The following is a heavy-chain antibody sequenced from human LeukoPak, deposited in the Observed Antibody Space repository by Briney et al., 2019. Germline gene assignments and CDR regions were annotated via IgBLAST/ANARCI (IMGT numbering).Heavy chain of an antibody. V-gene: IGHV3-49*03. D-gene: IGHD1-26*01. J-gene: IGHJ4*02. Sequence: PGRSLRLSCTASGFTFGDYAMSWFRQAPGKGLEWVGFIRSKAYGGTTEYAASVKGRFTISRDDSKSIAYLQMNSLKTEDTAVYYCTRVVGATLPLVDYWGQGTLVTVSS. CDR2: IRSKAYGGTT. CDR1: GFTFGDYA. CDR3: TRVVGATLPLVDY.